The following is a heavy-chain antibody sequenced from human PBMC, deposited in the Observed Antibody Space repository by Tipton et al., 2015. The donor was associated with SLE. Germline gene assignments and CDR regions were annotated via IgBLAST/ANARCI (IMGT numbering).Heavy chain of an antibody. V-gene: IGHV3-74*01. CDR1: GFNFRRHW. D-gene: IGHD5-18*01. Sequence: GSLRLSCAASGFNFRRHWMDWVRQVPGKGLVWLSRMNSDGSNVFYADSVMGRFTISRDNAKNTVYLQTNSLRAEDSALYYCVREGDTAFDYWGQGTLVSVSS. J-gene: IGHJ4*02. CDR2: MNSDGSNV. CDR3: VREGDTAFDY.